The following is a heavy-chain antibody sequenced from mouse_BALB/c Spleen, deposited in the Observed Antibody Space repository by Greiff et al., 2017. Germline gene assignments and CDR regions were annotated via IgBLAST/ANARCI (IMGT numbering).Heavy chain of an antibody. J-gene: IGHJ2*01. D-gene: IGHD1-1*01. CDR3: ARDWYYGSRFDY. CDR2: IDPANGNT. V-gene: IGHV14-3*02. CDR1: GFNIKDTY. Sequence: EVQLQQSGAELVKPGASVKLSCTASGFNIKDTYMHWVKQRPEQGLEWIGRIDPANGNTKYDPKFQGKATITADTSSNTAYLQLSSLTSEDTAVYYCARDWYYGSRFDYWGQGTTLTVSS.